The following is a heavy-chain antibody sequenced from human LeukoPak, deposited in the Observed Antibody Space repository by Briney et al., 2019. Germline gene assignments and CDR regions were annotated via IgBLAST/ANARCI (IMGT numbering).Heavy chain of an antibody. CDR1: GYTFTGYY. J-gene: IGHJ4*02. D-gene: IGHD5-12*01. CDR2: INPDNGGT. CDR3: ARDPSNSGYDYLYYFDY. Sequence: GASVKVSCKASGYTFTGYYMHWVRQAPGQGLEWIGWINPDNGGTNYAQKFQGRVTMTRDMSISTAYMELSRLRSDDTAVYYRARDPSNSGYDYLYYFDYWGQGTLVTVSS. V-gene: IGHV1-2*02.